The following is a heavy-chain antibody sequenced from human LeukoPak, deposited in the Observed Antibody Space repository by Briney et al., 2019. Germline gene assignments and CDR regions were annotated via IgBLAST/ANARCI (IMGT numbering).Heavy chain of an antibody. CDR3: ARGPNYYGSGRRQYYYYGMDV. CDR1: GGTFSSYA. J-gene: IGHJ6*02. V-gene: IGHV1-69*04. CDR2: IIPILGIA. Sequence: SVKVSCKASGGTFSSYAISWVRQAPGQGLEWMGRIIPILGIANYAQKFQGRVTITADKSTSTAYMELSSLRSEDTAVYYYARGPNYYGSGRRQYYYYGMDVWGQGTTVTVSS. D-gene: IGHD3-10*01.